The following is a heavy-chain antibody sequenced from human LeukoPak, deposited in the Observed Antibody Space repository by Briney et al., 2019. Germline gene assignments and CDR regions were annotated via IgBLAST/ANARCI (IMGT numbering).Heavy chain of an antibody. J-gene: IGHJ6*02. CDR3: ATTTVTTYYYYGMDV. Sequence: GESLKISCKGSGYSFTSYWIGWVRQMPGKGLEWMGIIYPGDSDTRYSPSFQGQVTISADKSISTAYLQWSSLKASDTAMYYCATTTVTTYYYYGMDVWGQGTMVTVSS. V-gene: IGHV5-51*01. CDR2: IYPGDSDT. D-gene: IGHD4-17*01. CDR1: GYSFTSYW.